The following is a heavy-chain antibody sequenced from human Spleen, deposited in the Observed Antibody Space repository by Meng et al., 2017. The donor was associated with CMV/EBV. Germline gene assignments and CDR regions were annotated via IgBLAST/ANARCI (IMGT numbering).Heavy chain of an antibody. V-gene: IGHV1-2*02. D-gene: IGHD6-13*01. J-gene: IGHJ4*02. Sequence: SGYTFPGYYLHWLRQAPGQGLEWMGWINPNSGDTNYAQNFQGRVTMTRDTSISTAYMELSRLKSDDTAVYYCARVSSAAGKRGVDFDYWGQGTLVTVSS. CDR1: GYTFPGYY. CDR3: ARVSSAAGKRGVDFDY. CDR2: INPNSGDT.